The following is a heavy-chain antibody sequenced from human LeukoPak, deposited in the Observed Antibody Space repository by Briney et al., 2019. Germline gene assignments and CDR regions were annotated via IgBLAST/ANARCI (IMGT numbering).Heavy chain of an antibody. CDR1: GYTLTELS. V-gene: IGHV1-24*01. CDR3: VAIGLYSSSWSQYFDY. CDR2: FDPEDGET. J-gene: IGHJ4*02. Sequence: ASVKVSCKVSGYTLTELSMHWVRQAPGKGLEWMGGFDPEDGETIYAQKFQGRVTMTEDTSTDTAYMELSSLRSEDTAVYYCVAIGLYSSSWSQYFDYWGQGTLVTVSS. D-gene: IGHD6-13*01.